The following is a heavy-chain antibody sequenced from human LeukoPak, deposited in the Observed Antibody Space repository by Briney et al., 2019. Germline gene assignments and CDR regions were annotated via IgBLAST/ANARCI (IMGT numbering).Heavy chain of an antibody. D-gene: IGHD3-22*01. V-gene: IGHV1-24*01. Sequence: ASVKVSCKVSGYTLTKLSIHWARQAPGKGLEWIGTFHREDAQTIYAQRFQGRVNLTEDTSTDTAYMEVSSLTSEDTAVYYCSTVPRNEAGGYYPGDYWGQGTLVTVSS. CDR3: STVPRNEAGGYYPGDY. CDR2: FHREDAQT. CDR1: GYTLTKLS. J-gene: IGHJ4*02.